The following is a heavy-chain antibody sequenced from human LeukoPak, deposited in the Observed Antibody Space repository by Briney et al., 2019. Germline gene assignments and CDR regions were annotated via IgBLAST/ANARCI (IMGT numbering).Heavy chain of an antibody. Sequence: GGSLRLSCAASGFTFDDYAMHWVRHAPGKGLEWVSGISWNSGSIGYADSVKGRFTISRDNAKNSLYLQMNSLRAEDTALYYCAKDSDYDILTGYPDSWGQGKLVTVSS. J-gene: IGHJ4*02. CDR2: ISWNSGSI. V-gene: IGHV3-9*01. D-gene: IGHD3-9*01. CDR3: AKDSDYDILTGYPDS. CDR1: GFTFDDYA.